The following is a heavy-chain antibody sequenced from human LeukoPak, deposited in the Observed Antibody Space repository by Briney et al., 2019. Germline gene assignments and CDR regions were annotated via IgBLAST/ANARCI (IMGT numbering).Heavy chain of an antibody. J-gene: IGHJ4*02. CDR3: SSCRYYGPGSYQLDY. CDR1: GYSFTSYW. D-gene: IGHD3-10*01. CDR2: IYPGDSAT. V-gene: IGHV5-51*01. Sequence: GESLKISCKGSGYSFTSYWIGWVRQMPGKGVEWLGIIYPGDSATRYRPSFQGQATISADKSISTAYLQWSSLKASATAKNYCSSCRYYGPGSYQLDYWGQGTLVTVSS.